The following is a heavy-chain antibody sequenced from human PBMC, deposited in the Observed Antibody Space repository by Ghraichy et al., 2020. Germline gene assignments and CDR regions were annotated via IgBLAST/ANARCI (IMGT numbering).Heavy chain of an antibody. D-gene: IGHD6-6*01. Sequence: GESLNISCTASGFTFITHWMHWVRQAPGKGLVWVSHIDHDGSVTTYADSVKGRFTISRDNAKNTLYLQMNSLRVEVTAVYYCSREAGAGGISYGSDVWGQGTKVTVSS. CDR3: SREAGAGGISYGSDV. V-gene: IGHV3-74*01. CDR2: IDHDGSVT. J-gene: IGHJ3*01. CDR1: GFTFITHW.